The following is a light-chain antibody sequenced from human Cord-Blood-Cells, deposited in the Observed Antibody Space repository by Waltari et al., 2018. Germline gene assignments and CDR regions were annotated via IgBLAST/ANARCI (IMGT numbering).Light chain of an antibody. CDR3: QTWGTGIQV. CDR2: LNSPGSH. J-gene: IGLJ3*02. V-gene: IGLV4-69*01. CDR1: SGHSSYA. Sequence: QLVLTQSPSASASLGASVKLTCTLSSGHSSYAIAWHQQQPEKGPRYLMKLNSPGSHGKGDGIPDRFSGSSSGAERYLPISSLQSEDEADYYCQTWGTGIQVFGGGTKLTVL.